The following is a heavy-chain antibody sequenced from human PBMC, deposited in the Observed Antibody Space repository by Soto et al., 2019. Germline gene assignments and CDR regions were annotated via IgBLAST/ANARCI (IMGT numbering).Heavy chain of an antibody. D-gene: IGHD6-6*01. CDR1: GGSISSYY. V-gene: IGHV4-59*08. CDR2: IYYSGST. Sequence: SETLSLTCAVSGGSISSYYWSWIRQPPGKGLEWFGYIYYSGSTNYNPSLKSRVTISVDTSKNQFSLKLSSVTAADTAVYYCARSPPPYSSWGPWDYYYYMDVWGKGTTVTVSS. CDR3: ARSPPPYSSWGPWDYYYYMDV. J-gene: IGHJ6*03.